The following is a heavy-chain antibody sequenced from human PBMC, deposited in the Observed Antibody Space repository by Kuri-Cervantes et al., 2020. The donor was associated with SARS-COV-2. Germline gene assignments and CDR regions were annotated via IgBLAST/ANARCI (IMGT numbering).Heavy chain of an antibody. V-gene: IGHV3-23*01. CDR3: AKDLVGCWGSSRCYRPAYYYMDV. D-gene: IGHD2-2*02. Sequence: ETLSLTCAASGFTFSSYAMHWVRQAPGKGLECVSYISSSGDTTYYADSVRGRFTMSRDNSKNTLFLQMNSLRADDTAIYYCAKDLVGCWGSSRCYRPAYYYMDVWGKGTTVTVSS. J-gene: IGHJ6*03. CDR2: ISSSGDTT. CDR1: GFTFSSYA.